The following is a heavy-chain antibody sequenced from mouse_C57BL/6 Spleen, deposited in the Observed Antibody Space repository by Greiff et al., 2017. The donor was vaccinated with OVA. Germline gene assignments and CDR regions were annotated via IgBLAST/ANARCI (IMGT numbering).Heavy chain of an antibody. CDR2: ISYDGSN. CDR1: GYSITSGYY. Sequence: EVKLQESGPGLVKPSQSLSLTCSVTGYSITSGYYWNWIRQFPGNKLEWMGYISYDGSNNYNPSLKNRISITRDTSKNQFFLKLNSVTTEDTATYYCARARSYDYDGAWFAYWGQGTLVTVSA. J-gene: IGHJ3*01. V-gene: IGHV3-6*01. CDR3: ARARSYDYDGAWFAY. D-gene: IGHD2-4*01.